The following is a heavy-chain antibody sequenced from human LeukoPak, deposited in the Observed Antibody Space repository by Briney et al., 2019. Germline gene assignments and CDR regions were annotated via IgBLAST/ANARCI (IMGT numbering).Heavy chain of an antibody. CDR2: INHSGST. J-gene: IGHJ4*02. D-gene: IGHD2-21*02. Sequence: PSETLSLTCAVYGGSFSGYYWSWIRQPPGKGLEWIGEINHSGSTNYNPSLKSRVTMSVDTSKNQFSLKLSSVTAADTAVYYCARYCGGDCYRLFDYWGQGTLVTVSS. V-gene: IGHV4-34*10. CDR1: GGSFSGYY. CDR3: ARYCGGDCYRLFDY.